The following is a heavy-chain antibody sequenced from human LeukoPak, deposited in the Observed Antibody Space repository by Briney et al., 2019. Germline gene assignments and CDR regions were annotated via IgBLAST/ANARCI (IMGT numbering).Heavy chain of an antibody. CDR1: GGSISSGGYC. Sequence: SETLSLTCTVSGGSISSGGYCWSWIRQAPGKALEWIGYIHQSGTTYYSPSLESRVTISADRSMDQFSLEVTSVTAADTAVYYCARAPTNEIAAAGIIWFDPWGQGTLVTVSS. CDR2: IHQSGTT. CDR3: ARAPTNEIAAAGIIWFDP. V-gene: IGHV4-30-2*01. D-gene: IGHD6-13*01. J-gene: IGHJ5*02.